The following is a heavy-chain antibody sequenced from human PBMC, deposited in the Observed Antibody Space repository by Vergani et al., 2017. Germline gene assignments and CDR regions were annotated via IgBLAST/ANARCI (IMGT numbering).Heavy chain of an antibody. D-gene: IGHD3-10*02. Sequence: QVQLVQSGAEVKKPGSSVKVSCKASGGTFSSYAISWVRQAPGQGLEWMGGIIPIFGTANYAQKFQGRVTITADESTSTAYMELSSLRSEDTAVYYCARAPVRELRSGLHYYYMDVWGKGTTVTVSS. J-gene: IGHJ6*03. CDR1: GGTFSSYA. CDR3: ARAPVRELRSGLHYYYMDV. CDR2: IIPIFGTA. V-gene: IGHV1-69*01.